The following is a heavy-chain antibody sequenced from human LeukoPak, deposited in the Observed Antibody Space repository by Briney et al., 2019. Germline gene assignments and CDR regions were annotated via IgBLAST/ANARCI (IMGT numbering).Heavy chain of an antibody. D-gene: IGHD6-6*01. Sequence: SETLSLTCTVSGGSISSYYWSWIRQPPGKGLEWIGYIYYSGSTNYNPSLKSRVTISVDTSKNQFSLKLSSVTAADTAVYYCAGGASSSSGGYYYYMDVWGKGTTVTVSS. V-gene: IGHV4-59*01. CDR1: GGSISSYY. CDR3: AGGASSSSGGYYYYMDV. CDR2: IYYSGST. J-gene: IGHJ6*03.